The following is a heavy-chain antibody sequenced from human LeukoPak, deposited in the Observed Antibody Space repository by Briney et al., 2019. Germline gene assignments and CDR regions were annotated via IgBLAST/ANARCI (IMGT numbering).Heavy chain of an antibody. CDR3: ASGSGSYYFGY. CDR2: FYYGEST. CDR1: RGSIRSYY. D-gene: IGHD3-10*01. Sequence: SETLSLTCTVSRGSIRSYYWSWIRQSPEKGLEWIGSFYYGESTKYNPSLKSRVSISVDTSKTQVSLKLNSINAADPAVYYCASGSGSYYFGYWGQGVLVTVSS. V-gene: IGHV4-59*01. J-gene: IGHJ4*02.